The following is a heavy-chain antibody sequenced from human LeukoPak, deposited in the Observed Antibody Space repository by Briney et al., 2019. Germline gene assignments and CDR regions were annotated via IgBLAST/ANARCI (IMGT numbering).Heavy chain of an antibody. CDR2: IYYSGST. CDR3: ARHIAPALAARRLGWFDP. CDR1: GGPISSSSYY. D-gene: IGHD6-6*01. J-gene: IGHJ5*02. Sequence: SETLSLTCTVSGGPISSSSYYWGWIRQPPGKGLEWIGSIYYSGSTYYNPSLKSRVTISVDTSKNQFSLKLSSVTAADTAVYYCARHIAPALAARRLGWFDPWGQGTLVTVSS. V-gene: IGHV4-39*01.